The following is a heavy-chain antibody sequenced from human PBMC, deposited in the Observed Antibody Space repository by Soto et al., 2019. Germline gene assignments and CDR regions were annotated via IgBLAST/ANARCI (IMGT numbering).Heavy chain of an antibody. J-gene: IGHJ4*02. Sequence: QVQLVQSGAEVKKPGASVKVSCKASGYTFTSYGISWVRQAPGQGHEWMGWISAYNGNTNYAQKPQGRVTITTDTSTTTAYMELRSLRSDYTAVYYCPRDSPRGAYNHYWCQGTLFTVSS. V-gene: IGHV1-18*01. CDR1: GYTFTSYG. CDR2: ISAYNGNT. D-gene: IGHD1-1*01. CDR3: PRDSPRGAYNHY.